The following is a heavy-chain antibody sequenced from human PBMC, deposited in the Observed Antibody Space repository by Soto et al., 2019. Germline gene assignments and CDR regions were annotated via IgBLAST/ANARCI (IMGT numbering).Heavy chain of an antibody. V-gene: IGHV3-30-3*01. CDR2: ISYDGSNK. Sequence: QVQLVESGGGVVQPGRSLRLSCAASGFTFSSYAMHWVRQAPGKGLEWVAVISYDGSNKYYADSVKGRFTISRDNSKNALYLQMNSLRAEDAAVYYCARGPVWLERLGLVDYWGQGTLVTVSS. CDR3: ARGPVWLERLGLVDY. D-gene: IGHD1-20*01. CDR1: GFTFSSYA. J-gene: IGHJ4*02.